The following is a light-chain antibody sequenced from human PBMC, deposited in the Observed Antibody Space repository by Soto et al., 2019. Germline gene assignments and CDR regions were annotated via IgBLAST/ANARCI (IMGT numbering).Light chain of an antibody. CDR3: SSYTSSSTLV. Sequence: QSVLTQPPSASGTPGQRVTISCSGSYSNIGSNTVNWYQQHPGKAPKLMIYEVSNRPSGVSNRFSGSKSGNTASLTISGLQAEDEADYYCSSYTSSSTLVFGTGTKVTVL. CDR1: YSNIGSNT. J-gene: IGLJ1*01. V-gene: IGLV2-14*01. CDR2: EVS.